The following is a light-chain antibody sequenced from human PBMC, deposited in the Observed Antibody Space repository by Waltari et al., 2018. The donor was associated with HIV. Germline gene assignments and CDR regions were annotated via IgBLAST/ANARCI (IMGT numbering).Light chain of an antibody. J-gene: IGLJ3*02. V-gene: IGLV8-61*01. CDR2: STN. Sequence: QTVVTQEPSFSVSPGGTVTLTCGLSSGSVSASYCPSWYQQTPGHAPRTFIYSTNTRSSGVPDRFSGSILGNKAALTITGAQADDESVYYCSLYMGGGIWVFGGGTKLTVL. CDR3: SLYMGGGIWV. CDR1: SGSVSASYC.